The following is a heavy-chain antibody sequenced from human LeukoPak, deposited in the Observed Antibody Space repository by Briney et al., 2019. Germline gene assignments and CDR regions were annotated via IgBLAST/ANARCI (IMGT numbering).Heavy chain of an antibody. J-gene: IGHJ4*02. CDR3: ARVDSSNWYDSRGYFDY. CDR1: GDFITAYY. CDR2: IYYTGST. Sequence: PSETLSLTCSVSGDFITAYYWSWIRQPPGKGLEWIGYIYYTGSTNYNPSLKSRVTISVDTSKNQFSLKLSSVTAADTAVYYCARVDSSNWYDSRGYFDYWGQGTPVTVSS. D-gene: IGHD6-13*01. V-gene: IGHV4-59*01.